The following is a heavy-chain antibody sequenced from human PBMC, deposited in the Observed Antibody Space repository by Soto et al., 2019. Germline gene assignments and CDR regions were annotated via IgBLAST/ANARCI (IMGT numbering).Heavy chain of an antibody. D-gene: IGHD5-18*01. CDR2: IKHSGST. CDR3: ARGTFRGYSYGYYFDY. V-gene: IGHV4-30-2*01. J-gene: IGHJ4*02. CDR1: GGSIGSGGYS. Sequence: SETLSLTCAVSGGSIGSGGYSWSWIRQPPGKGLEWIGEIKHSGSTNYNPSLKSRVTISVDTSKNQFSLNLTSVTAADTAAYYCARGTFRGYSYGYYFDYWGQGALVTVSS.